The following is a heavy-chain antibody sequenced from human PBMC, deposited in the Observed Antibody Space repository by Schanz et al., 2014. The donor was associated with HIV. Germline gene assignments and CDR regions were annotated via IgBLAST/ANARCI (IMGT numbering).Heavy chain of an antibody. D-gene: IGHD1-20*01. CDR3: ARNEYNLLPFDH. Sequence: QVQLVQSGAEVKKPGASVTVSCKASAYSFSGYYIHWVRQAPGQGLEWMGWINSDNGTNYAQEFQGRVTMTRDTSIGTAYMELRSLRADDTAVYFCARNEYNLLPFDHWGQGTLVIVSS. J-gene: IGHJ4*02. V-gene: IGHV1-2*02. CDR2: INSDNGT. CDR1: AYSFSGYY.